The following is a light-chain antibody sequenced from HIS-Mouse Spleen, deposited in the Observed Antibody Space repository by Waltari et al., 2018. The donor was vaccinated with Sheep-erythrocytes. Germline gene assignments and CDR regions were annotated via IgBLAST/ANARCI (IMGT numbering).Light chain of an antibody. CDR1: QSVLYSSNNMNY. J-gene: IGKJ4*01. Sequence: DIVMTQSPDSLAVSLGERATINCKSSQSVLYSSNNMNYLAWYQQKPGQPPKLLIYWASTRESGVPDRFSGSGSGTDFTLTISSLQAEDVAVYYFQQYYSTLTFGGGTKVEIK. CDR2: WAS. CDR3: QQYYSTLT. V-gene: IGKV4-1*01.